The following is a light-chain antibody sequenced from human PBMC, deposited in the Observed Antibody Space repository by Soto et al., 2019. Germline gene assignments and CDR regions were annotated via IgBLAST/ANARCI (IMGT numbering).Light chain of an antibody. J-gene: IGLJ1*01. CDR2: EVS. CDR3: SSYISSSTCV. CDR1: SSDVGGYNY. V-gene: IGLV2-14*01. Sequence: QSALTQPASVSGSPGQSITISCTGTSSDVGGYNYVSWYQQHPGKAPKLMIYEVSNRPSGVSNRFSGSKSGNTASLTISGLQAEDEADYYCSSYISSSTCVFGTGTKLTVL.